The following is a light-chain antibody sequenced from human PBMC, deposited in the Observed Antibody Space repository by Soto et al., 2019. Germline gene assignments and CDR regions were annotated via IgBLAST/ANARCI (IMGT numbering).Light chain of an antibody. J-gene: IGLJ3*02. CDR3: QSYDTTRRQWV. CDR2: EDD. CDR1: SGTIGSNY. Sequence: NFMLTQPHSVSGSPGKTVTISCTRSSGTIGSNYVQWYQQRPGSSPTTVIYEDDQRPSWVPDRFSGSVDSSSNSASFTISALKTEVEDGSYCQSYDTTRRQWVFGGGTKLNVL. V-gene: IGLV6-57*01.